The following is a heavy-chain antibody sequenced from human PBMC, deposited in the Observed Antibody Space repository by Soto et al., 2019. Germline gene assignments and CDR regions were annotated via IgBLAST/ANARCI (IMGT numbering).Heavy chain of an antibody. CDR2: ISAYNGNT. CDR1: GYTFSSYG. V-gene: IGHV1-18*01. J-gene: IGHJ4*02. D-gene: IGHD2-15*01. Sequence: QVQLVQSRAEVKKPGASVKVSCKASGYTFSSYGISWVRQAPGQGLEWMGWISAYNGNTNYAQKLQGRVTMTTDTSTTTAYMELRSLRSDDTAVYYCARDDALEYCSVGSCYSFDYWGQGTLVTVSS. CDR3: ARDDALEYCSVGSCYSFDY.